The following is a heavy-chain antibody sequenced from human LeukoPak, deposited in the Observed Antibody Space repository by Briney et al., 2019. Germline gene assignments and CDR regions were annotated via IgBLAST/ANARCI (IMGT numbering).Heavy chain of an antibody. Sequence: PGGSLRLSCAASGFTLSNAWMSWVRQAPGKGLEWVGRIKSKTDGGTTDYAAPVKGRFTISRDDSKNTLYLQMNSLKTEDTAVYYCTTADNWNDRFDYWGQGTLVTVSS. J-gene: IGHJ4*02. CDR3: TTADNWNDRFDY. V-gene: IGHV3-15*01. CDR2: IKSKTDGGTT. CDR1: GFTLSNAW. D-gene: IGHD1-1*01.